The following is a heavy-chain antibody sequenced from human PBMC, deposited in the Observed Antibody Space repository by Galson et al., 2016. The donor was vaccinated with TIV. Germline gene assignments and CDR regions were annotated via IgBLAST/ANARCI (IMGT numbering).Heavy chain of an antibody. D-gene: IGHD3-3*01. V-gene: IGHV4-39*07. CDR3: ARVERIAIFGVLPVGQFDP. CDR2: ISYTGNT. CDR1: GGSISRSNYY. Sequence: SETLSLTCTVSGGSISRSNYYWGWIRQPPGKGLEWIGSISYTGNTYYNPSLKSRVTISVDTSKNQFSLKWTSVTAADTAVYYCARVERIAIFGVLPVGQFDPWGQGTLVTVSS. J-gene: IGHJ5*02.